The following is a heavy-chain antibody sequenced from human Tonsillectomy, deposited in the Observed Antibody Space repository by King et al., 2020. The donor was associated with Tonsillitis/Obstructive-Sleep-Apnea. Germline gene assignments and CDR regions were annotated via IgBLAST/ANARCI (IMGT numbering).Heavy chain of an antibody. CDR2: ISAYNGDT. Sequence: QLVQSGAEVKKPGASVKVSCKASGYSFTSYGISWVRQAPGQGLEWMGWISAYNGDTNYAQKLQGRVTMTTDTSTSTAYMELRSLRSDDTAVYYCARDSISRYFDSSAYYTFAYWGQGTLVTVSS. J-gene: IGHJ4*02. V-gene: IGHV1-18*01. D-gene: IGHD3-22*01. CDR1: GYSFTSYG. CDR3: ARDSISRYFDSSAYYTFAY.